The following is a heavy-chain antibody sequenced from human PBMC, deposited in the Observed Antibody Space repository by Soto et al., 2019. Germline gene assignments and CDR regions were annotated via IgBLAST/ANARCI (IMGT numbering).Heavy chain of an antibody. CDR1: GGSISSSSYY. CDR3: ARHGNEDIVVVPAAINWFDP. D-gene: IGHD2-2*01. V-gene: IGHV4-39*01. Sequence: QLQLQESGPGLVKPSETLSLTCTVSGGSISSSSYYWGWIRQPPGKGLEWIGSIYHSGSTYYNPSLKSRVTISVDTSKNQFSLKLSSVTAADTAVYYCARHGNEDIVVVPAAINWFDPWGQGTLVTVSS. CDR2: IYHSGST. J-gene: IGHJ5*02.